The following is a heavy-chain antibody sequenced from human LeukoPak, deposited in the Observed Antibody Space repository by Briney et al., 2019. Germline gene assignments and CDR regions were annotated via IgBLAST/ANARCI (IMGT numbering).Heavy chain of an antibody. V-gene: IGHV4-34*01. CDR3: ARGPQTVRGLFFTY. CDR2: IDDSGST. D-gene: IGHD2-21*02. J-gene: IGHJ4*02. Sequence: SETLSLTCAVYGGSFSGHYWTWIRQPPEKGLEWIGEIDDSGSTNYNPSLKSRVTMSLDTSKNQFSLKLSSVTAADTAVYYCARGPQTVRGLFFTYWGQGTLVTVSS. CDR1: GGSFSGHY.